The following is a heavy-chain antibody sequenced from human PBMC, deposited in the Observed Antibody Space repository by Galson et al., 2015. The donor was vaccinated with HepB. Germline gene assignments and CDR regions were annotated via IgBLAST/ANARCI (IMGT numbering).Heavy chain of an antibody. V-gene: IGHV3-21*01. CDR3: ASPYTEYLFDF. J-gene: IGHJ3*01. D-gene: IGHD6-6*01. CDR1: GFTFSRYT. CDR2: ISRSSSNS. Sequence: SLRLYCAASGFTFSRYTMNWVRQAPGKGLEWVSSISRSSSNSYYADSMKGRFTISRDNAKNSLYLQMNYLRAEDTAVYYCASPYTEYLFDFCGRGTMVTVSS.